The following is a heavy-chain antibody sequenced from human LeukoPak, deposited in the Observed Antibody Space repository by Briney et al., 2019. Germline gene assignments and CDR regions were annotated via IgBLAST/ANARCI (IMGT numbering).Heavy chain of an antibody. CDR1: GFTFSSYG. D-gene: IGHD3-16*02. V-gene: IGHV3-30*18. CDR3: ANLDYDYVWGSYRPYYFDY. Sequence: GGSLRLSCAASGFTFSSYGMHWVRQAPGKGLEWVAVISYDGSNKYYADSVKGRFTISGDNSKNTLYLQMNSLRAEDTAVYYCANLDYDYVWGSYRPYYFDYWGQGTLVTVSS. CDR2: ISYDGSNK. J-gene: IGHJ4*02.